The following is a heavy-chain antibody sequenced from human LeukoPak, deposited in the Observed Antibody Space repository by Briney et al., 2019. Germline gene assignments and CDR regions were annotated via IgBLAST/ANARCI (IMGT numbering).Heavy chain of an antibody. V-gene: IGHV4-30-4*08. CDR2: IYYNGDT. D-gene: IGHD2-2*01. J-gene: IGHJ3*02. CDR3: ARAGVVPAVISRAFDI. Sequence: SETLSLTCIVPGGSIRSGDHYWSWIRQPPGKGLEWIRYIYYNGDTYYNALLKSRASISVDTSKNQFSLKLSSVTAADTAVYYCARAGVVPAVISRAFDIWGQGSVVTVSS. CDR1: GGSIRSGDHY.